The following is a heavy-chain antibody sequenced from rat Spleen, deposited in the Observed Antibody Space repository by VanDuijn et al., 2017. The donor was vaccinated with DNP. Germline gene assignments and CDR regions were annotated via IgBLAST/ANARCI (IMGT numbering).Heavy chain of an antibody. CDR1: GFTFSDYY. V-gene: IGHV5-22*01. D-gene: IGHD4-3*01. J-gene: IGHJ2*01. Sequence: EVQLVESGGGLVQPGRSLKLSCAASGFTFSDYYMARVRQAPTKGLEWVAYISYDGGSTKYGDSVKGRFTISRDNAKNTLYLQMNSLRSEDMATYYCARWNSGHFDYWGQGVMVPVSS. CDR3: ARWNSGHFDY. CDR2: ISYDGGST.